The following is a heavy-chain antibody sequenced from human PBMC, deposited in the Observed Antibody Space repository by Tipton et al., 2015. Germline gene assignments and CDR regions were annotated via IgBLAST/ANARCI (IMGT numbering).Heavy chain of an antibody. V-gene: IGHV4-59*01. Sequence: GLVKPSETLSLTCDVSGGSLGRYYWNWIRQPPGKGLELIGYIYYTGDTKYNPSLKSRVTISVDTSKNQFSLNLSSVTAADTAVYYCATAYYFDSRAAYYFDNWGQGTLVTVSS. J-gene: IGHJ4*02. D-gene: IGHD3-22*01. CDR3: ATAYYFDSRAAYYFDN. CDR2: IYYTGDT. CDR1: GGSLGRYY.